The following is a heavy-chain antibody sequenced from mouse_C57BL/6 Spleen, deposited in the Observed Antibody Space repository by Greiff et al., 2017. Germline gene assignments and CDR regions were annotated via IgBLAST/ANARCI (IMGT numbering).Heavy chain of an antibody. Sequence: VQLQQSGAELVKPGASVQISCKASGYAFSSYWMNWVKQRPGKGLEWIGQIYPGDGDTNYHGKFTGKATLTADKSSSTAYMQLSSLTSEDSAVYFCAREGNDYDGWYFDVWGTGTTVTVSS. CDR2: IYPGDGDT. CDR3: AREGNDYDGWYFDV. D-gene: IGHD2-4*01. J-gene: IGHJ1*03. CDR1: GYAFSSYW. V-gene: IGHV1-80*01.